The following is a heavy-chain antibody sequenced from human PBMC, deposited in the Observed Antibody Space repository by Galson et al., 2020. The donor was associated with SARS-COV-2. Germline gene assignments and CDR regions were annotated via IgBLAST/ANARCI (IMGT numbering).Heavy chain of an antibody. V-gene: IGHV4-61*02. D-gene: IGHD2-21*01. Sequence: SLASPCIATVVPISNGRAHSNWNGDPVETGPDWSVRNCCSGLTNTKPSSRSRVTTSLDTSKNQFSLRLSSMTAADTAVYYCARDPPRGDGEACDLWVQGTTVIGSS. CDR1: VVPISNGRAH. J-gene: IGHJ3*01. CDR2: NCCSGLT. CDR3: ARDPPRGDGEACDL.